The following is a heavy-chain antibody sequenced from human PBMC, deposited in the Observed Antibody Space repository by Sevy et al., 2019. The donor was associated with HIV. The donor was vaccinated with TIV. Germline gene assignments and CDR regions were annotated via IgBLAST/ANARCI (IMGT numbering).Heavy chain of an antibody. CDR2: INPNSGGT. CDR3: ARGGGYSSGWWTFDY. D-gene: IGHD6-19*01. Sequence: ASVKVSCKASGYFFTGYYLHWVRQTPGQGLEWMGRINPNSGGTNYAQTFQGRVTMTRDTSISTAYMELSRLRSDDTAVYYCARGGGYSSGWWTFDYWGQGTLVTVSS. CDR1: GYFFTGYY. J-gene: IGHJ4*02. V-gene: IGHV1-2*06.